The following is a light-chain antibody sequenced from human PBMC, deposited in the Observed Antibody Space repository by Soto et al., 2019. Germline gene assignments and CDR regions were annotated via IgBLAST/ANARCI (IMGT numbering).Light chain of an antibody. Sequence: EIVMTQSPATLSVSPGERATLSCRASQSIGSTLAWYQQIPGQAPRLLIYGASTRATGIPARFSGSGSGTEFTLTISSLLSEDFAVYYCQQYDNWPRTFGPGTKVNIK. CDR2: GAS. J-gene: IGKJ3*01. CDR3: QQYDNWPRT. CDR1: QSIGST. V-gene: IGKV3-15*01.